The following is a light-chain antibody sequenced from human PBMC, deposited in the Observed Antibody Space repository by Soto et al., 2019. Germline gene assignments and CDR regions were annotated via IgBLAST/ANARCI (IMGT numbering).Light chain of an antibody. J-gene: IGKJ5*01. CDR1: QSVSSN. V-gene: IGKV3-15*01. CDR2: GAS. Sequence: EVALTQSPATLSVSPGERATLSCRASQSVSSNLAWYQQKPGQAPRLLIYGASTRATGIPARFSGSGSGTEFTLTISSLQSEDFAVYYCQQYNNWPPITFGQGTRLEIK. CDR3: QQYNNWPPIT.